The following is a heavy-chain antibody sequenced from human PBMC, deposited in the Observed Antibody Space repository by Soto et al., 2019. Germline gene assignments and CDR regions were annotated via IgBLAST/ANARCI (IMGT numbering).Heavy chain of an antibody. CDR1: GGSISSGGYY. D-gene: IGHD1-1*01. J-gene: IGHJ6*02. CDR3: ARDVHDPAPLYYGMDV. CDR2: IYYSGST. Sequence: QVQLQESGPGLVKPSQTLSLTCTVSGGSISSGGYYWSWIRQHPGKGLEWIGYIYYSGSTYYNPSLSSRVTLSXXTXTXXFSLKLSSVTAADTAVYYCARDVHDPAPLYYGMDVWGQGTTVTVSS. V-gene: IGHV4-31*03.